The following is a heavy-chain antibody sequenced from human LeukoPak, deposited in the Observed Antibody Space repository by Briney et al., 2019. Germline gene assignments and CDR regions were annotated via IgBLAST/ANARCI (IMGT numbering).Heavy chain of an antibody. Sequence: GGSLRLSSAAYGFTFSSYAMHWVRQAPGKGLEWVALISYDGSNKYYADSVKGRFTISRDNSKNTLYLQMNSLRAEDTAVYYCARDHWGRWLHSIDYWGQGTLVTVSS. V-gene: IGHV3-30-3*01. J-gene: IGHJ4*02. CDR2: ISYDGSNK. CDR3: ARDHWGRWLHSIDY. CDR1: GFTFSSYA. D-gene: IGHD5-24*01.